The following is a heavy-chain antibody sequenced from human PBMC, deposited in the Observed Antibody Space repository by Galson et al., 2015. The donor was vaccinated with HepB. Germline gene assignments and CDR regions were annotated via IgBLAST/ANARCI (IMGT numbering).Heavy chain of an antibody. J-gene: IGHJ4*02. Sequence: SLRLSCAASGFTFNDYTMGWVRQAPRKGLEWVSAILSNGNTYYTDSVKGRFTISRDNSKKTLDLQMNSLRVEDTAVYFCARRVEGNFDFWGQGTLVTVSS. D-gene: IGHD3-10*01. CDR1: GFTFNDYT. V-gene: IGHV3-23*01. CDR3: ARRVEGNFDF. CDR2: ILSNGNT.